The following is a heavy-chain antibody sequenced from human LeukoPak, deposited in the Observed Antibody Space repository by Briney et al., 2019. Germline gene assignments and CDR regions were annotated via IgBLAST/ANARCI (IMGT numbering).Heavy chain of an antibody. CDR2: ISDSGGST. V-gene: IGHV3-23*02. D-gene: IGHD3-3*01. Sequence: PGGSLRLSCAASGFTFSDYYMSWVRQAPGKGLEWVSGISDSGGSTKYEVSVKGRFTISRDNYKDTLYLQMNSLRAEDTAVYYCAKIGRRYDFWTGYYEEEVDYMDVWGKGTTVTVSS. CDR3: AKIGRRYDFWTGYYEEEVDYMDV. CDR1: GFTFSDYY. J-gene: IGHJ6*03.